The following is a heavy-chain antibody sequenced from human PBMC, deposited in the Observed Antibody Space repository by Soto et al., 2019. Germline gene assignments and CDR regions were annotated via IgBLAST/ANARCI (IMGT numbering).Heavy chain of an antibody. CDR3: ARGPRGYVYYHGMDV. CDR1: GGAISSYY. J-gene: IGHJ6*02. D-gene: IGHD3-10*01. Sequence: PSGTLSLTCTVFGGAISSYYVSWIRKSAGKGLEWIGRIDTSGTTSYNPSLKSRVTMSVDASKNHFSLNLSSVTAADTAVYYCARGPRGYVYYHGMDVWGQGTTVTVSS. CDR2: IDTSGTT. V-gene: IGHV4-4*07.